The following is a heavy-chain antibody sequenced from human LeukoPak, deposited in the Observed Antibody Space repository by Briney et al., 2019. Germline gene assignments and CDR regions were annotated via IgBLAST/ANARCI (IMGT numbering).Heavy chain of an antibody. D-gene: IGHD6-13*01. CDR1: GFTFSHYS. Sequence: GGSLRLSCAASGFTFSHYSMNWVRQASGKGLEWVGRIRSKANTYATAYAASVKGRFTISRDDSKNTAYLQLNSLKTEDTAVYYCTTAVGTDFYDYGLDAWGQGTTVTVSS. J-gene: IGHJ6*02. V-gene: IGHV3-73*01. CDR3: TTAVGTDFYDYGLDA. CDR2: IRSKANTYAT.